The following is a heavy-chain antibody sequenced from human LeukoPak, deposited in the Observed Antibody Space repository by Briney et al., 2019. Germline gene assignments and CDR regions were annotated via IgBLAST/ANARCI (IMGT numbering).Heavy chain of an antibody. Sequence: SETLPLTCAVYGGSFSGYYWSWIRQPPGKGREWIGEINHSGSTNYNPSLKSRVTISVDTSKHQFSLKLSSVTAADTAVYYCGVSSSSSKGSFDYWGQGTLVTVSS. CDR2: INHSGST. V-gene: IGHV4-34*01. J-gene: IGHJ4*02. CDR3: GVSSSSSKGSFDY. D-gene: IGHD2-2*01. CDR1: GGSFSGYY.